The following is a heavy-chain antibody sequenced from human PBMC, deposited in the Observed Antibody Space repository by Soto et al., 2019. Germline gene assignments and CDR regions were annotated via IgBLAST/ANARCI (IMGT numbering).Heavy chain of an antibody. CDR1: GFSLSTSGVG. CDR3: AHRQGYSSSRAFDY. Sequence: QITLKESGPTLVKPTQTLTLTCTFSGFSLSTSGVGVGWIRQPPGKALEWLALIYWNDDKRYSPSLKSRLTITKDTSKNQGVLTMTNMDPVDTATYDCAHRQGYSSSRAFDYWGQGTLVTVSS. V-gene: IGHV2-5*01. J-gene: IGHJ4*02. CDR2: IYWNDDK. D-gene: IGHD6-6*01.